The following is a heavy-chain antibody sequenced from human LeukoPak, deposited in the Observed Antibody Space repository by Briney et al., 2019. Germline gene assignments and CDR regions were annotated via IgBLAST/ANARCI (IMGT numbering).Heavy chain of an antibody. J-gene: IGHJ6*03. D-gene: IGHD5-12*01. CDR1: GGSISGSY. Sequence: PSETLSLTCTVSGGSISGSYWSWIRQPPGKGLEWIAYMYNSGSTNYNPSLKSRVTISIDTSKNQFSLKLSSVTAADTAVYYCARVRGYSGYDYGGYYYYMDVWGKGTTVTVSS. CDR2: MYNSGST. CDR3: ARVRGYSGYDYGGYYYYMDV. V-gene: IGHV4-59*08.